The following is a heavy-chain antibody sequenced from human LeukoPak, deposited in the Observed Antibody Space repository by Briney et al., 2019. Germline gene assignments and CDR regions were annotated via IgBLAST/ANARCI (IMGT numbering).Heavy chain of an antibody. D-gene: IGHD6-6*01. CDR3: ASIIAARQWYFDY. CDR2: IYYSGST. Sequence: PSETLSLTCTVSGGSISSGDYYWSWIRQPPGKGLEWIGYIYYSGSTYYNPSLKSRVTISVDTSKNQFSLKLSSVTAADTAVYYCASIIAARQWYFDYWGQGTLVTVSS. J-gene: IGHJ4*02. V-gene: IGHV4-30-4*08. CDR1: GGSISSGDYY.